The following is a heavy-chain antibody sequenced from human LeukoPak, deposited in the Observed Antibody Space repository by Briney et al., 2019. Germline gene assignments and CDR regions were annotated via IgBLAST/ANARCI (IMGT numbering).Heavy chain of an antibody. V-gene: IGHV3-30-3*01. CDR1: GFTFNSYA. D-gene: IGHD4-17*01. J-gene: IGHJ4*02. CDR3: ARDSLSGDYVTPHYYFDY. CDR2: ISYAGSNK. Sequence: PGRSLRLSCAAYGFTFNSYAMHWVRQAPGKGLEWVAVISYAGSNKFYADSVKGRFTISRDNSKSTLYLQMNSLRAEDTAVYYCARDSLSGDYVTPHYYFDYWGQGTLVTVSS.